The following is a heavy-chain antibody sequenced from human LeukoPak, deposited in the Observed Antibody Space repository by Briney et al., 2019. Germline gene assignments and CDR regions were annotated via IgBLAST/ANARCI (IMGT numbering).Heavy chain of an antibody. CDR1: GGSVSSGDYY. CDR3: ARAASGWYVV. CDR2: IYYSGST. V-gene: IGHV4-30-4*01. J-gene: IGHJ4*02. D-gene: IGHD6-19*01. Sequence: SETLSLTCTVSGGSVSSGDYYWSWIRQPPGKGLEWIGYIYYSGSTYYNPSLKSRVTISVDTSKNQFSLKLSSVTAADTAVYYCARAASGWYVVWGQGTLVTVSS.